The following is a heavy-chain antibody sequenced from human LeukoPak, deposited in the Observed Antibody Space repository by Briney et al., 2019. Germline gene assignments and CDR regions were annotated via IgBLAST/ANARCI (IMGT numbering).Heavy chain of an antibody. CDR2: IYYSGST. Sequence: SETLSLTCTVSGGSISSYYWSWIRQPPGKGLEWIGYIYYSGSTYYNPSLKSRVTISVDRSKNQFSLKLSSVTAADTAVYYCARDVVDTAMETAFDIWGQGTMVTVSS. J-gene: IGHJ3*02. V-gene: IGHV4-59*12. CDR3: ARDVVDTAMETAFDI. D-gene: IGHD5-18*01. CDR1: GGSISSYY.